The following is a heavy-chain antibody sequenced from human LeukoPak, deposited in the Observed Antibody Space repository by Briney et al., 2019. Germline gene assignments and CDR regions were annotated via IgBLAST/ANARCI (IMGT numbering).Heavy chain of an antibody. CDR3: ARARGYSYGYSDY. J-gene: IGHJ4*02. Sequence: GGSLRLSCAGSGFTFISYSMNCVRPAPRKGLEGVSYISSSSNNIDYRDSVKGRFTISRDNAKNSLYLQMNSLRAEDTAVYYCARARGYSYGYSDYWGQGTLVTVSS. D-gene: IGHD5-18*01. CDR1: GFTFISYS. V-gene: IGHV3-48*01. CDR2: ISSSSNNI.